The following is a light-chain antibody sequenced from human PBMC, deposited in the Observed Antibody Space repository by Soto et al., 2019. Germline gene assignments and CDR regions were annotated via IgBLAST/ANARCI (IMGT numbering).Light chain of an antibody. J-gene: IGLJ3*02. Sequence: QSVLTQPPSASGSPGQSVTISCTGTSSDVGGYHYVSWYQQHPGKAPKLMIYEVSKRPSGVPDRFSGSKSGNTASLTVSGLQAEDEADYYCSSYAGSNNWVFGGGTKLTVL. V-gene: IGLV2-8*01. CDR2: EVS. CDR1: SSDVGGYHY. CDR3: SSYAGSNNWV.